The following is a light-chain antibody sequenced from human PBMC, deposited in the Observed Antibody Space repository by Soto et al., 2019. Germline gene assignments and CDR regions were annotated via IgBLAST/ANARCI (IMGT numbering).Light chain of an antibody. CDR2: EVN. J-gene: IGLJ2*01. CDR3: CSHVGSSTWTGV. CDR1: SSDVGSHNL. V-gene: IGLV2-23*02. Sequence: QSALTQPASVSGSPGQSITISCTGTSSDVGSHNLVSWYQQHPGKAPKFMIYEVNKRPSGVSNRFSGSKSGNTASLTIAGLQAEDAADYSCCSHVGSSTWTGVFGGGTKLTVL.